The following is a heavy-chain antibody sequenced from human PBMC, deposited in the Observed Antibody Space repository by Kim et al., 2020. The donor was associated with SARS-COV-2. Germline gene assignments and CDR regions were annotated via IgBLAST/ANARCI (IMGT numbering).Heavy chain of an antibody. CDR2: IYSGGST. Sequence: GGSLRLSCAASGFTVSSNYMSWVRQAPGKGLEWVSVIYSGGSTYYSDSVKGRFTISRDNSKNTLYLQMNSLRAEDTAVYYCARQSGYQYYFDYWGQGTLVTVSS. V-gene: IGHV3-53*01. J-gene: IGHJ4*02. CDR1: GFTVSSNY. CDR3: ARQSGYQYYFDY. D-gene: IGHD3-22*01.